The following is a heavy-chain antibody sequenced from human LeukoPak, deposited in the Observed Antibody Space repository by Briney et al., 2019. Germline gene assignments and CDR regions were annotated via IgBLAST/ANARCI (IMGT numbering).Heavy chain of an antibody. CDR3: ARESFALDY. V-gene: IGHV3-30*19. CDR2: ISSDGSNE. Sequence: GGSLRLSCAASGFTFSSYGMHWVRQAPGKGLEWVAVISSDGSNEYYGDSVKGRFTIFRDNLILYLQMNSLRAEDTAVYFCARESFALDYWGQGTLVTVSS. CDR1: GFTFSSYG. J-gene: IGHJ4*02.